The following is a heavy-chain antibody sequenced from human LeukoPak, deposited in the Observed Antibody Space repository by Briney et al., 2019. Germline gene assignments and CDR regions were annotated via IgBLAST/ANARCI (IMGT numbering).Heavy chain of an antibody. Sequence: ASVKVSCKASGYTFTSYGISWVRQAPGQGVEWMGWISAYNGNTNYAQKLQGRVTMTTDTSTSTAYMELRSLRSDDTAVYYCARRPLDGYGSGSFGYWGQGTLVTVSS. CDR1: GYTFTSYG. V-gene: IGHV1-18*01. D-gene: IGHD3-10*01. J-gene: IGHJ4*02. CDR2: ISAYNGNT. CDR3: ARRPLDGYGSGSFGY.